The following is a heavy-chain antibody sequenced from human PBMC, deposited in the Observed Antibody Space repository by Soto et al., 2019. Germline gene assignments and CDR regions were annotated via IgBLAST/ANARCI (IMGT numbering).Heavy chain of an antibody. D-gene: IGHD3-10*01. CDR1: GYTFTSYG. CDR2: ISAYNGNT. CDR3: ARIPSADYYGSGSQLTYYFDY. Sequence: QVQLVQSGAEVKKPGASVKVSCKASGYTFTSYGISWVRQAPGQGREWMGWISAYNGNTKYAQKLKGRVTMTTDTSTSTAYMELRSLRSDDTAVYYCARIPSADYYGSGSQLTYYFDYWGQGTLVTVSS. V-gene: IGHV1-18*01. J-gene: IGHJ4*02.